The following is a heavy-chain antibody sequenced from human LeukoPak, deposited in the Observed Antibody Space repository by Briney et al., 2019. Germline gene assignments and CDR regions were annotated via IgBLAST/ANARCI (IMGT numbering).Heavy chain of an antibody. CDR1: GYAFTTIG. CDR3: ATDHYNAFHF. J-gene: IGHJ3*01. V-gene: IGHV1-18*04. Sequence: ASVKVSCRASGYAFTTIGFSWVRQAPGQGLEWMGWISGANGNTNYAPQFQGRVTMTIDTSTSTVFMELRSLRSDDTAVYSCATDHYNAFHFWGQGTMVIVSS. CDR2: ISGANGNT. D-gene: IGHD3-10*01.